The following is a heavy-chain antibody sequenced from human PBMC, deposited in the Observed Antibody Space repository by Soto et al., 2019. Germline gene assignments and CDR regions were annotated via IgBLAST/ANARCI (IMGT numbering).Heavy chain of an antibody. CDR2: IYYSGST. J-gene: IGHJ4*02. CDR3: ARSSTSANYFDY. D-gene: IGHD2-2*01. V-gene: IGHV4-31*03. CDR1: GGSISSGGYY. Sequence: QVQLQESGPGLVKPSQTLSLTCTVSGGSISSGGYYWSWIRQHPGKGLEWIGYIYYSGSTYYNPSLQSRVTISVDTSKNQFSLKLSSVTAADTAVYYCARSSTSANYFDYWGQGTLVTVPS.